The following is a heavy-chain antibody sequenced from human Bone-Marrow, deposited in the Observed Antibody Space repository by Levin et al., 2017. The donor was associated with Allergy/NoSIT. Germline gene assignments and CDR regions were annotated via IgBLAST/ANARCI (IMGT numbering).Heavy chain of an antibody. CDR1: GYTFTDYG. CDR2: ISPYNGKR. Sequence: GESLKISCKALGYTFTDYGITWVRQVPGQGLEWMGWISPYNGKRNHPQKLQGRVTMTTDTSASTAYMEMRSLRSDDTAVYYCARGILGHLRAAAGNDFYYGMDVWGQGTTVTVSS. V-gene: IGHV1-18*01. D-gene: IGHD6-13*01. J-gene: IGHJ6*02. CDR3: ARGILGHLRAAAGNDFYYGMDV.